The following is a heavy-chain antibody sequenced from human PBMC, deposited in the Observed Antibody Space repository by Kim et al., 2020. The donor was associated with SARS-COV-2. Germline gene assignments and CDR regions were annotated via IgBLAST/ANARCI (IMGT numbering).Heavy chain of an antibody. D-gene: IGHD3-10*01. J-gene: IGHJ4*02. V-gene: IGHV4-4*07. CDR2: YTSGST. CDR3: ASPLGY. Sequence: YTSGSTTYNPSRKSRGTMSVDTSKSQFSLKLSSVTAADTAVYYCASPLGYWGQGTLVTVSS.